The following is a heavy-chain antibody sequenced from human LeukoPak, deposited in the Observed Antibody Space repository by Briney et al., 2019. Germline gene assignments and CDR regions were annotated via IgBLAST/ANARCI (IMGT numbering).Heavy chain of an antibody. D-gene: IGHD6-13*01. CDR2: IYYSGST. CDR1: GGSISSYY. Sequence: SETLSLTCTVSGGSISSYYRSWIRQPPGKGLEWIGYIYYSGSTNYNPSLKSRVTISVDTSKNQFSLKLSSVTAADTAVYYCARLRPSIGAAGTFDYWGQGTLVTVSS. CDR3: ARLRPSIGAAGTFDY. J-gene: IGHJ4*02. V-gene: IGHV4-59*08.